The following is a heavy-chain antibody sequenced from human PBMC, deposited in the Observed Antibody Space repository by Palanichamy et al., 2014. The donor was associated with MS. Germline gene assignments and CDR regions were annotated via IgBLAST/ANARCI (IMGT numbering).Heavy chain of an antibody. CDR3: ARDEGRYGDYVGSRFDP. D-gene: IGHD4-17*01. V-gene: IGHV3-33*01. Sequence: QVQLVESGGGVVQPGRSLRLSCAASGFTFSSYGVHWVRQAPGKGLEWVAVIWYDGSNKYYADSVKGRFTISRDNSKNTLYLQMNSLRAEDTAVYYCARDEGRYGDYVGSRFDPWGQGTLVTVSS. J-gene: IGHJ5*02. CDR1: GFTFSSYG. CDR2: IWYDGSNK.